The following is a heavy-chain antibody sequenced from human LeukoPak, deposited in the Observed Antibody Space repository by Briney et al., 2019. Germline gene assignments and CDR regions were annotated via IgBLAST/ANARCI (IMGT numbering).Heavy chain of an antibody. Sequence: GGSLRLSCVASGFNFDEYAMNWVRQAPGKGLEWISCIYRDSSMIHYADSVRGRFTVSGDNAKNSVYLQMNSLRAEDTAVYFCARYGSGSNYRDPFDSWGQGTLVTVSS. CDR2: IYRDSSMI. D-gene: IGHD3-10*01. CDR1: GFNFDEYA. V-gene: IGHV3-48*01. J-gene: IGHJ4*02. CDR3: ARYGSGSNYRDPFDS.